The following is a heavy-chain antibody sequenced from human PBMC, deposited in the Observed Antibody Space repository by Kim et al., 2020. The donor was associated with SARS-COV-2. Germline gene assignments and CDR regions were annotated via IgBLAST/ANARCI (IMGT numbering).Heavy chain of an antibody. CDR1: GFTFSNAW. V-gene: IGHV3-15*01. CDR2: IKSKTDGGTT. CDR3: TTDPHTYYDFWSGQSVSDY. Sequence: GGSLRLSCAASGFTFSNAWMSWVRQAPGKGLEWVGRIKSKTDGGTTDYAAPVKGRFTISRDDSKNTLYLQMNSLKTEDTAVYYCTTDPHTYYDFWSGQSVSDYWGQGTLVTVSS. J-gene: IGHJ4*02. D-gene: IGHD3-3*01.